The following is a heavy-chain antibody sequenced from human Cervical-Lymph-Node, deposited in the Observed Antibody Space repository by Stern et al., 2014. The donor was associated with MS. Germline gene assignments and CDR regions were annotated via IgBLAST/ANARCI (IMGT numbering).Heavy chain of an antibody. CDR1: GDSISSYTHY. CDR2: VYYSGAT. V-gene: IGHV4-39*01. Sequence: QLQLQESGPGLVKPSETLSLTCAVSGDSISSYTHYWAWIRQPPGKGLEWIGSVYYSGATHYNPSLKIPVTKSVDTPKNPFSLGLNSVTAADTAVYYCAKHACTGAACPFDLWGQGTLVTVSS. J-gene: IGHJ4*02. D-gene: IGHD2-8*02. CDR3: AKHACTGAACPFDL.